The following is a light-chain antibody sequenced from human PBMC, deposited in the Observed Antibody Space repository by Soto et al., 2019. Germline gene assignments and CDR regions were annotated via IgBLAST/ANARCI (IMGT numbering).Light chain of an antibody. V-gene: IGLV2-14*01. CDR3: SSFTSSTTLYV. CDR1: SSDVGGYNY. CDR2: DVS. J-gene: IGLJ1*01. Sequence: QSVLTQPASVSGSPGQSITISCSGTSSDVGGYNYVSWYQQHPGKAPKLMIYDVSHRPSGVSNRFSGSKSGNTASLTISGLQADDEADYYCSSFTSSTTLYVFGTGTKVTVL.